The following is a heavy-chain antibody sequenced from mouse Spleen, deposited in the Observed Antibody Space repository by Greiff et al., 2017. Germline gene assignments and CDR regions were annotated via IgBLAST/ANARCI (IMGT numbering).Heavy chain of an antibody. CDR2: IDPSDSYT. V-gene: IGHV1-69*01. Sequence: QVQLQQPGAELVMPGASVKLSCKASGYTFTSYWMHWVKQRPGQGLEWIGEIDPSDSYTNYNQKFKGKATLTVDKSSSTAYMQLSSLTSEDSAVYYCAKLGSSRYAAMDYWGQGTSVTVSA. D-gene: IGHD3-2*02. J-gene: IGHJ4*01. CDR3: AKLGSSRYAAMDY. CDR1: GYTFTSYW.